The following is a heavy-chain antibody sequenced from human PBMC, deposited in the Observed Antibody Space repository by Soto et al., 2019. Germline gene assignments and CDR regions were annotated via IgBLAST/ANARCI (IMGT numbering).Heavy chain of an antibody. D-gene: IGHD6-13*01. CDR1: GYTFTSFD. CDR2: MSPGSGNT. CDR3: ARGVTAGVDY. J-gene: IGHJ4*02. Sequence: ASVKVSCKASGYTFTSFDINWVRQTTGQGLGWMGWMSPGSGNTGYAQSFQGRVTMTRDTSISTAYMELSSLTSEDTAVYYCARGVTAGVDYWGQGTLVTVSS. V-gene: IGHV1-8*01.